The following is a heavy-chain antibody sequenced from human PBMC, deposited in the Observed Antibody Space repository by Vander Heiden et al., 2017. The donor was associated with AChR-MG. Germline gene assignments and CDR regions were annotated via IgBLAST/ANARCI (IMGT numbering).Heavy chain of an antibody. V-gene: IGHV1-69*06. CDR2: IIPIFGTA. D-gene: IGHD2-2*01. J-gene: IGHJ4*02. CDR3: AVTIGGYCSSTSCHYYFDY. Sequence: QVQLVQSGAEVKKPGSSVKVSCKASGGTFSSYAISWVRQAPGQGLEWMGGIIPIFGTANYAQKFQGRVTITADKSTSTAYMELSSLRSEDTAVYYCAVTIGGYCSSTSCHYYFDYWGQGTLVTVSS. CDR1: GGTFSSYA.